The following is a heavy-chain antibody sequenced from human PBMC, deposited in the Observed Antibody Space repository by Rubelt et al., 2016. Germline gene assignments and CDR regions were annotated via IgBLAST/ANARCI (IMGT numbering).Heavy chain of an antibody. CDR3: AREDALSRGRRWYLDY. CDR1: GYTFTSYY. Sequence: QVQLVQSGAEVKRSGASVKVSCKTSGYTFTSYYIHWVRQAPGQGLEWMGIFNSNGGSTTYAQKFQGRVTMTRDTSTSTVYMDLGGLGSDDTAVYYCAREDALSRGRRWYLDYWGQGTLVTVSS. CDR2: FNSNGGST. D-gene: IGHD2-8*01. V-gene: IGHV1-46*03. J-gene: IGHJ4*02.